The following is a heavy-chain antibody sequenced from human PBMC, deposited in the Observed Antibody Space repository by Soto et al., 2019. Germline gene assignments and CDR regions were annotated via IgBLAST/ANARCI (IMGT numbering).Heavy chain of an antibody. CDR1: GFTFSSYG. Sequence: GGSLRLSCAASGFTFSSYGMDLARQAPGKGLVWVSRINSDGSSTSYADSVKGRFTISRDNAKNTLFLQMNSLRAEDTAVYYCARRYSGYDLEGRGYYYYYMDVWGKGTTVTVSS. V-gene: IGHV3-74*01. CDR2: INSDGSST. J-gene: IGHJ6*03. CDR3: ARRYSGYDLEGRGYYYYYMDV. D-gene: IGHD5-12*01.